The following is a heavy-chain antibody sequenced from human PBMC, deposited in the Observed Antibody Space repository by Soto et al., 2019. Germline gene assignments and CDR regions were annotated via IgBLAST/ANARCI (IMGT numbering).Heavy chain of an antibody. J-gene: IGHJ3*02. CDR3: TKEKSVINSGYDAFDI. CDR2: ISISGGTI. Sequence: LRLSCAASGFTVSSYEMDWVRQAPGKGLEWVAYISISGGTIYYGDSVEGRFTISRDNADNSLYLQMNSLRAEDTAVYYCTKEKSVINSGYDAFDIWGRGTVVTVSS. CDR1: GFTVSSYE. V-gene: IGHV3-48*03. D-gene: IGHD5-12*01.